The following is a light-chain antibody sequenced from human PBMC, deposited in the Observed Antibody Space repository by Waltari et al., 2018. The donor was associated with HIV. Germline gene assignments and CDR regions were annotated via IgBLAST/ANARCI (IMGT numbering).Light chain of an antibody. V-gene: IGLV1-40*01. CDR1: SSNIGAGYD. Sequence: QSVLTQPPSVSGAPGQGVTISCTGSSSNIGAGYDVHWYRHLPGTAPKLLIHENNKRPSGVPDRFSGSRSDTSASLAISGLQADDEADYYCQSYDSTLSGPRVFGTGTKVTVL. CDR3: QSYDSTLSGPRV. J-gene: IGLJ1*01. CDR2: ENN.